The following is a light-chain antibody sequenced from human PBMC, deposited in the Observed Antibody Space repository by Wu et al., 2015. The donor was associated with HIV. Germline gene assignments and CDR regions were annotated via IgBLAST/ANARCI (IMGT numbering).Light chain of an antibody. CDR1: QSVRTY. CDR2: DAS. J-gene: IGKJ4*01. CDR3: HQYSSWPALT. Sequence: EIVLTQPPATLSLSPGERATLSCRASQSVRTYLAWYQKKSGQAPRLLIYDASNRATGIPARFSGSGSGTDFTLTISSLEPEDFAVYYCHQYSSWPALTFGGGTQVEIK. V-gene: IGKV3-11*01.